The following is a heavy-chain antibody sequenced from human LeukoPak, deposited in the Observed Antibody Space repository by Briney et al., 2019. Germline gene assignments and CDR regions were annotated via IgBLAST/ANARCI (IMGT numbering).Heavy chain of an antibody. J-gene: IGHJ4*02. V-gene: IGHV3-30*02. CDR1: GFTFSSYG. CDR3: AKGQGTVDY. D-gene: IGHD1-1*01. Sequence: PVGSLRLSCAASGFTFSSYGMHWVREAPGQGLGWVAFIRDDGSNKYYADYVKGRFTISRDNSKNTLYLQMNSLRAEDTAVYYCAKGQGTVDYWGQGTLVTVSS. CDR2: IRDDGSNK.